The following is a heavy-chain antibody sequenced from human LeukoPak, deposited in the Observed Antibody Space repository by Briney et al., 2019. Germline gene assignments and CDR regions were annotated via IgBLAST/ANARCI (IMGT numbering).Heavy chain of an antibody. CDR2: INHSGST. Sequence: SETLSLTCAVYGGSFSGYYWSWIRQPPGKGLEWIGEINHSGSTNYNPSLKSRVTISVDTSKNQFSLKLSSVTAADTAVYYCARGYWASNSELYSPQLKYYFDYWGQGTLVTVSS. J-gene: IGHJ4*02. D-gene: IGHD4-11*01. CDR1: GGSFSGYY. V-gene: IGHV4-34*01. CDR3: ARGYWASNSELYSPQLKYYFDY.